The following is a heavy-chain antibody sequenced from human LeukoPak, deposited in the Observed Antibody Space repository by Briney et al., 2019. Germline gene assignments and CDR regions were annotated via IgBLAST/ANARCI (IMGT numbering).Heavy chain of an antibody. D-gene: IGHD2-2*01. CDR2: IYSGGST. V-gene: IGHV3-66*04. Sequence: GGSLRLSCAASGFTVSSNYMSWVRQAPGKGLEWVSVIYSGGSTYYADSAKGRFTISRDNSKNTLYLQMNSLRAEDTAVYYCARHRGYCSSTSCYPYYFDYWGQGTLVTVST. CDR1: GFTVSSNY. J-gene: IGHJ4*02. CDR3: ARHRGYCSSTSCYPYYFDY.